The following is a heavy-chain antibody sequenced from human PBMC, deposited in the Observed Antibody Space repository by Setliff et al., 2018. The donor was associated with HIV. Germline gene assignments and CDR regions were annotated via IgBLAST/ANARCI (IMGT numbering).Heavy chain of an antibody. V-gene: IGHV4-61*09. J-gene: IGHJ5*02. CDR3: ASRIYYYDESRVLREEGFVP. CDR2: IYTSGNSRYT. Sequence: SETLSLTCTVSGASVTNVLYYWSWLRQPAGKGLEWIGHIYTSGNSRYTNYNSSLESRVAISLDTSSNQFSLKLSSVTAADTAVYHCASRIYYYDESRVLREEGFVPWGQGTLVTVSS. D-gene: IGHD3-22*01. CDR1: GASVTNVLYY.